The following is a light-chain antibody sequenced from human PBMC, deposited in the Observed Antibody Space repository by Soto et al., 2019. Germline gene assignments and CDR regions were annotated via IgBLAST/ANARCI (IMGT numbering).Light chain of an antibody. J-gene: IGLJ1*01. CDR2: VGTGGIVG. Sequence: QSVLTQPPSASASLGASVTLTCTLSSGYSNYKVDWYQQRPGKGPRFVMRVGTGGIVGSKGDGIPDRFSVSGSGLNRYLTIKNIQEEDESDYHCGADHGSGSKFVYVFGTGTKLTVL. CDR3: GADHGSGSKFVYV. CDR1: SGYSNYK. V-gene: IGLV9-49*01.